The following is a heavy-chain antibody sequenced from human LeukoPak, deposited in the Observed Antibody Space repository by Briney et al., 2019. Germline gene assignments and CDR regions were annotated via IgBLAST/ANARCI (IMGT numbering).Heavy chain of an antibody. CDR1: GDSISNSNYY. CDR2: IYHSESI. Sequence: SETLSLTCTVSGDSISNSNYYWGWIRQPPGKGLEWIGSIYHSESIFYNPALKSRVTISVETSKNQFSLRLTSVTAADTAIYYCARHFPRGSDYKVGFFDPWGQGTQVTVSS. V-gene: IGHV4-39*01. J-gene: IGHJ5*02. D-gene: IGHD4-11*01. CDR3: ARHFPRGSDYKVGFFDP.